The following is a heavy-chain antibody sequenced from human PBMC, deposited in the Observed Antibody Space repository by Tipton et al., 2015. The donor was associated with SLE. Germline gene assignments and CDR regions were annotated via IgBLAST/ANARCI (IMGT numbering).Heavy chain of an antibody. V-gene: IGHV4-59*01. D-gene: IGHD6-13*01. Sequence: TLSLTCTVSGGSISSYYWSWIRPPPGKGLEWIAYIYYSGGTNYNPSLKSRGTISVDTSKNQFSLKLSSVTAADTAVYYCARDLYRSPGVFDYWGQGTLVTVSS. CDR3: ARDLYRSPGVFDY. CDR1: GGSISSYY. J-gene: IGHJ4*02. CDR2: IYYSGGT.